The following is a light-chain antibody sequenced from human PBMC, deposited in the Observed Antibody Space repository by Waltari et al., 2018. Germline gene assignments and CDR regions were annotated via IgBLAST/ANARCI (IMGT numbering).Light chain of an antibody. V-gene: IGLV2-14*03. CDR1: SSDVGGYNF. CDR3: SSYTTSSTYV. CDR2: DVT. J-gene: IGLJ1*01. Sequence: QSALTQPASVSGSPGQSIPISCTGTSSDVGGYNFFPSYQQHPGKVPKLIIYDVTNRPSGVSNRFSGSKSGNTASLTISGLQAEDEADYYCSSYTTSSTYVFGTGTKVTVL.